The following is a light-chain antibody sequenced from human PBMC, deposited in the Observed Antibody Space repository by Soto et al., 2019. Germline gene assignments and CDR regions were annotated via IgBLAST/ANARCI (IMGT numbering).Light chain of an antibody. Sequence: DIQMTQSPSSLSASLGDRVTITCRASQSISSYLNWYQQKPGKAPKLLIYAASSLQSGVPSRFSGSGSGTDFTLTISSLQHEDFANYYCQQSYSTHPITFGQGTRLENK. CDR2: AAS. J-gene: IGKJ5*01. CDR3: QQSYSTHPIT. V-gene: IGKV1-39*01. CDR1: QSISSY.